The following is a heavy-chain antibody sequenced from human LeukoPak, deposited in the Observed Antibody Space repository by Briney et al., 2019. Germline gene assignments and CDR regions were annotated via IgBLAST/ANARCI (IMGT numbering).Heavy chain of an antibody. V-gene: IGHV3-21*01. Sequence: PGGSLRPSCAASEFAFTTNRMNWGRQAPGKGLGWGSSITRISSYIKYSDSGRGRSAIPRDNAKNALYLQMNSLRAEDTAVYYCARVKAGATVENFYYYYMDVWGKGTTVTVSS. J-gene: IGHJ6*03. CDR1: EFAFTTNR. D-gene: IGHD1/OR15-1a*01. CDR3: ARVKAGATVENFYYYYMDV. CDR2: ITRISSYI.